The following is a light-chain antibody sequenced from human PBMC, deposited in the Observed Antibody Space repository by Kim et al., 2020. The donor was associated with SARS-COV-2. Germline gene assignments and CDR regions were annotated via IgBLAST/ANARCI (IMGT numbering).Light chain of an antibody. CDR2: EVS. J-gene: IGLJ2*01. Sequence: QSVTISCTGNSSDIGGYNYVSWYQQHPGKVPKLMIYEVSKRPSGVPDRFSGSKSDNTASLTVSGLQAEDEADYYCSSYAGSNNFVVFGGGTQLTVL. CDR1: SSDIGGYNY. V-gene: IGLV2-8*01. CDR3: SSYAGSNNFVV.